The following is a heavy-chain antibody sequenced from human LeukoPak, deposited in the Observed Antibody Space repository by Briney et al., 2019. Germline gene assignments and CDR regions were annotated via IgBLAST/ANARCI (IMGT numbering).Heavy chain of an antibody. CDR3: ARDELVIVGAPPTRARFDY. V-gene: IGHV1-18*01. CDR1: GYTFTSYG. CDR2: ISAYNGNT. Sequence: ASVKVSCKASGYTFTSYGISWVRQAPGQGLEWMGWISAYNGNTNYAQKLQGRVTMTTDTSTSTAYMELRSLRSDDTAVYYCARDELVIVGAPPTRARFDYWGQGTLVTVSS. D-gene: IGHD1-26*01. J-gene: IGHJ4*02.